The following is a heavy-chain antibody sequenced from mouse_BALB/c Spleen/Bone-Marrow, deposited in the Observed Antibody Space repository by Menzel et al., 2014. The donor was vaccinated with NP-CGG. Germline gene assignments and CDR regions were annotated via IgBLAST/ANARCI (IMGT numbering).Heavy chain of an antibody. V-gene: IGHV1-9*01. CDR1: GYTFSSYW. CDR2: ILPGSGST. J-gene: IGHJ2*01. CDR3: ARRVTTANY. Sequence: VKLMESGAELMKPGASVKISCKATGYTFSSYWIEWVKQRPGHGLEWIGEILPGSGSTNYNEKFKGKATFTADTSSDTAYMQLSSLTSEDSAVYYCARRVTTANYWGQGTTLTVSS. D-gene: IGHD1-2*01.